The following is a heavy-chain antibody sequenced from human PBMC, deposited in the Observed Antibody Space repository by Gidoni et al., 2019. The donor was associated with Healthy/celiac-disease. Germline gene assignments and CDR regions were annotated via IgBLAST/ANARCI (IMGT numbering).Heavy chain of an antibody. Sequence: EVQLVESGGGLVEPGGYLRLSCAASGVTFSSYWMSWVRQAPGKGLEWVANITQDGSDKYYVDSVKGRFTISRANAKNSLYLQMNSLRAEDTAVYYCARARSSGWYKYWGQGTLVTVSS. D-gene: IGHD6-19*01. CDR3: ARARSSGWYKY. CDR1: GVTFSSYW. J-gene: IGHJ4*02. V-gene: IGHV3-7*01. CDR2: ITQDGSDK.